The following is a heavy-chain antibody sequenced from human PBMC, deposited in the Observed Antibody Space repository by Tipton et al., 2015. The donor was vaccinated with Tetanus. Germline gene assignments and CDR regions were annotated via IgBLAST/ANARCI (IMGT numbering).Heavy chain of an antibody. V-gene: IGHV3-53*01. CDR1: GFTVSSNC. D-gene: IGHD4-17*01. J-gene: IGHJ4*02. Sequence: SLRLSCAASGFTVSSNCMSWVRQVPGKGLEWVSAMYSGDNTYYADFVEGRFTISRDNSKNTVYLQMNSLRAEDTAVYYCARDRDDYGDYAPGFDYWGQGTLVTVSS. CDR3: ARDRDDYGDYAPGFDY. CDR2: MYSGDNT.